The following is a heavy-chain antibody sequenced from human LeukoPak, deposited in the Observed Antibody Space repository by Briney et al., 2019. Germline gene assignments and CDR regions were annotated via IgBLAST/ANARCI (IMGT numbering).Heavy chain of an antibody. CDR2: ISAYNGNT. CDR1: GYTFTSYG. J-gene: IGHJ4*02. Sequence: ASVRVSCKASGYTFTSYGISWVRQAPGQGLEWMGWISAYNGNTNYAQKLQGRVTMTRDTSTSTVYMELSSLRSEDTAVYYCAREGPGSLFTGSNYLDYWGQGTLVTVSS. D-gene: IGHD3-10*01. V-gene: IGHV1-18*01. CDR3: AREGPGSLFTGSNYLDY.